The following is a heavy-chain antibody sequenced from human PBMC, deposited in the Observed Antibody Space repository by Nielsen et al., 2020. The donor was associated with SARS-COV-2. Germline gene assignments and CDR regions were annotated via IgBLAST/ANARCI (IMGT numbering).Heavy chain of an antibody. CDR1: GYTFTGYY. CDR3: ARDNLIGQPGFHGI. J-gene: IGHJ3*02. Sequence: ASVKVSCKASGYTFTGYYMHWVRQAPGQGLEWMGRINPNSGGTNYAQKLQGRVTMTTDTSTSTAYMELRSLRSDDTAVYYCARDNLIGQPGFHGIWGQGTMVTVSS. V-gene: IGHV1-2*06. CDR2: INPNSGGT. D-gene: IGHD2-8*01.